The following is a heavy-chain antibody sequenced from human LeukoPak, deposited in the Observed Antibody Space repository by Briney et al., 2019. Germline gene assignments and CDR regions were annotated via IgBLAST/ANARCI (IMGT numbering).Heavy chain of an antibody. J-gene: IGHJ4*02. CDR3: ARRHGHCGETFDY. Sequence: GESLKISCKGSGYSFYIYWIGWVRQMPGKGLEWMGIIYPGDSDTRYSTSLQGQVTISADKSISTAYLQWSSLKASDTAMYYCARRHGHCGETFDYWGQGTLVTVSS. CDR2: IYPGDSDT. V-gene: IGHV5-51*01. CDR1: GYSFYIYW. D-gene: IGHD7-27*01.